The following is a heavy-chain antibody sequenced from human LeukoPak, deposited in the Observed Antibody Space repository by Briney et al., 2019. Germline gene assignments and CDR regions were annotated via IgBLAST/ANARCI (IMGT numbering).Heavy chain of an antibody. D-gene: IGHD6-19*01. J-gene: IGHJ6*02. CDR1: GFTFSSYA. V-gene: IGHV3-30*04. CDR2: ISYDGSNK. CDR3: ARDLYSSGWYGSYYYYYGMDV. Sequence: PGGSLRLSCAAPGFTFSSYAMHWVRQAPGKGLEWVAVISYDGSNKHYADSVKGRFTISRDNSKNTLYLQMNSLRAEDTAVYYCARDLYSSGWYGSYYYYYGMDVWGQGTTVIVSS.